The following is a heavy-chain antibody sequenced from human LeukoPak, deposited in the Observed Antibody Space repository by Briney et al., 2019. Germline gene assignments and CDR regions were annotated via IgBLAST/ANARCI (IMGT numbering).Heavy chain of an antibody. V-gene: IGHV4-59*08. J-gene: IGHJ4*02. D-gene: IGHD6-6*01. CDR1: GGSISSYY. CDR3: ARSRRGSSYVPYFDY. Sequence: SETLSLTCTVPGGSISSYYYNWIRQPPGQGLEWIGYIYYSGLTNYTPSLESRVTISVDTSKNQFSLRLSSVTAADTAVYYCARSRRGSSYVPYFDYWGQGTLVTVSS. CDR2: IYYSGLT.